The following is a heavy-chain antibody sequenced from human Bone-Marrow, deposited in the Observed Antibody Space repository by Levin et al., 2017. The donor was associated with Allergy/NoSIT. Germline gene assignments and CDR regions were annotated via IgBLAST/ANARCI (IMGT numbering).Heavy chain of an antibody. Sequence: PGGSLRLSCAASGFTFDDYGMYWVRQAPGKGLEWVSGVNWNGDSTGYADSVKGRFTISRDNAKTSVYLQMNSPRAEDPALFYCWRGVGYCSGGSCYCVRSDHYYMDVWGKGTTVTVSS. CDR3: WRGVGYCSGGSCYCVRSDHYYMDV. CDR2: VNWNGDST. D-gene: IGHD2-15*01. V-gene: IGHV3-20*04. J-gene: IGHJ6*03. CDR1: GFTFDDYG.